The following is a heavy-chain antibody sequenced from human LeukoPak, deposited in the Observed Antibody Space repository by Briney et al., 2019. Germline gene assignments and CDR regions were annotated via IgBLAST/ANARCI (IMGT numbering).Heavy chain of an antibody. J-gene: IGHJ6*02. D-gene: IGHD3-10*01. Sequence: GASVKVSCKASGYTFTNYDINWVRQATGQGLEWLGWLNPKNGNTGYARKFQGRVIMTRDISISTAYMEVTTLGSEDTAVYYCARGLQRGDRMLLWFGEFWGDSYLGMDVWGQGTTVTVSS. V-gene: IGHV1-8*02. CDR3: ARGLQRGDRMLLWFGEFWGDSYLGMDV. CDR2: LNPKNGNT. CDR1: GYTFTNYD.